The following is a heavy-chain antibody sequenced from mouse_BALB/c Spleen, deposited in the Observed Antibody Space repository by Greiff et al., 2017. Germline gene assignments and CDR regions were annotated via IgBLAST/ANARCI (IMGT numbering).Heavy chain of an antibody. Sequence: DVQLQESGTVLARPGASVKMSCKASGYTFTSYWMHWVKQRPGQGLEWIGAIYPGNSDTSYNQKFKGKAKLTAVTSTSTAYMELSSLTNEDSAVYYCTVYDGYPYYAMDYWGQGTSVTVSS. CDR2: IYPGNSDT. CDR3: TVYDGYPYYAMDY. CDR1: GYTFTSYW. V-gene: IGHV1-5*01. D-gene: IGHD2-3*01. J-gene: IGHJ4*01.